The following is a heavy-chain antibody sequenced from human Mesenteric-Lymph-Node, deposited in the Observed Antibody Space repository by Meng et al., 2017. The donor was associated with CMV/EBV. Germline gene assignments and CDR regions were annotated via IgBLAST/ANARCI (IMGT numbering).Heavy chain of an antibody. Sequence: FTSYAMNWVRQAPGQGLEWMGWINTNTGNPTYAQGFTGRFVFSLDTSVSTAYLQISSLKAEDTAVYYCARARKSVSGIAAAGTYHFQHWGQGTLVTVSS. CDR3: ARARKSVSGIAAAGTYHFQH. J-gene: IGHJ1*01. D-gene: IGHD6-13*01. CDR1: FTSYA. V-gene: IGHV7-4-1*02. CDR2: INTNTGNP.